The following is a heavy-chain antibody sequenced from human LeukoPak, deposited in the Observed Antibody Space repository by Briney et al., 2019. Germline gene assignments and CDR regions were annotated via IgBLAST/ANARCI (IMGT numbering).Heavy chain of an antibody. J-gene: IGHJ5*02. Sequence: GSLRLSCAASGFTFSSYWMHWVRQVPGKGLVWVSRINSDGSSTSYADSVKGRFTISRDNAKNTLYLQMNSLRAEDTAVYYCARAYYDFWSGHSWFDPWGQGTLVTVSS. D-gene: IGHD3-3*01. CDR2: INSDGSST. V-gene: IGHV3-74*01. CDR3: ARAYYDFWSGHSWFDP. CDR1: GFTFSSYW.